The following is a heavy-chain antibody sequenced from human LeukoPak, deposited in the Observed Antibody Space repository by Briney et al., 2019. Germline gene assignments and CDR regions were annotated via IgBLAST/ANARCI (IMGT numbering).Heavy chain of an antibody. CDR3: AKSYNLPGNMLAAAAYY. J-gene: IGHJ4*02. Sequence: GGSLRLSCAASGFTFSSYAMSWVRQAPGKGLEWVSAISGSGDSTYYADSVKGRFTISRDNSKNTLYLQMNSLRAEDTAVYYCAKSYNLPGNMLAAAAYYWGEGTPVTVSS. V-gene: IGHV3-23*01. D-gene: IGHD6-13*01. CDR1: GFTFSSYA. CDR2: ISGSGDST.